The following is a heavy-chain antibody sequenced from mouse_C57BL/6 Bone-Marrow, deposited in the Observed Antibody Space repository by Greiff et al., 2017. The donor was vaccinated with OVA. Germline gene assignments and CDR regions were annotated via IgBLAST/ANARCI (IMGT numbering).Heavy chain of an antibody. CDR2: IDPSDSYT. J-gene: IGHJ4*01. CDR3: ARGRGHAMDY. Sequence: VQLQQPGAELVRPGTSVKLSCKASGYTFTSYWMHWVKQRPGQGLEWIGVIDPSDSYTNYNQKVKGKATLTVDTSSSTAYMQLSSLTSEDSAVYYCARGRGHAMDYWGQGTSVTVSS. V-gene: IGHV1-59*01. CDR1: GYTFTSYW.